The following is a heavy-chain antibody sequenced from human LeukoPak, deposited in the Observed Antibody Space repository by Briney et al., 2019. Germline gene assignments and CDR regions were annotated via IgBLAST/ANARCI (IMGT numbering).Heavy chain of an antibody. CDR1: GFPFIEYS. CDR2: IGIDSGNT. Sequence: GGSLRLSCTASGFPFIEYSMNWVRQAPGKGLEWISYIGIDSGNTKYADSVRGRFTISTDKAKNSLYLQMNSLRVEDTAVYYCARDHNYAFDNWGQGTLVTVSS. V-gene: IGHV3-48*01. CDR3: ARDHNYAFDN. D-gene: IGHD1-1*01. J-gene: IGHJ4*02.